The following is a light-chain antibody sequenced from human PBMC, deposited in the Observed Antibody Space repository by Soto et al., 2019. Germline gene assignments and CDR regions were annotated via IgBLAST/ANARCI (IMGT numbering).Light chain of an antibody. CDR2: AAS. V-gene: IGKV1-39*01. J-gene: IGKJ3*01. Sequence: DIQMTQSPSSLSASAGDRVTVTCRASQTITGYLNWYQQKPGKAPKLLIYAASSLQSGVPSRFSGSGSGTDFTLTISSLQPEDFATYYCQQSYSTPFTFGPGTKVDIK. CDR1: QTITGY. CDR3: QQSYSTPFT.